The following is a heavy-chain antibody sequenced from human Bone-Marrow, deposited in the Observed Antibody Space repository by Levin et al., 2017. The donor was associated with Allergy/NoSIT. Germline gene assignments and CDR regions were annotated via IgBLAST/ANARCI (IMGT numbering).Heavy chain of an antibody. CDR1: GFTFSSFP. D-gene: IGHD2-2*01. J-gene: IGHJ6*02. Sequence: GGSLRLSCEASGFTFSSFPIHWVRQSPGKGLEWVAVISDSGSNKYYAASVKGRFTISRDNSKNTLYLQMNSLRSDDTGVYFCASRGIVGTSYGHYYHGLDVWGQGTTVIVSS. CDR3: ASRGIVGTSYGHYYHGLDV. V-gene: IGHV3-30*14. CDR2: ISDSGSNK.